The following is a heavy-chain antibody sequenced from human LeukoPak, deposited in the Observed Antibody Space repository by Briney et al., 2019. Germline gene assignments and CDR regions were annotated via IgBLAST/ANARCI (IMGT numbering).Heavy chain of an antibody. CDR1: GFTFSSYW. CDR2: IKPDGRDK. CDR3: ASWEASTNY. V-gene: IGHV3-7*01. J-gene: IGHJ4*02. D-gene: IGHD1-26*01. Sequence: GGSLRLSCAASGFTFSSYWMHWVRQGPGKGLEWVATIKPDGRDKYYVDSVKGRFTMSRDNGKNSVYLQMNSLRAEDTAVYYCASWEASTNYWGQGTLVTVSS.